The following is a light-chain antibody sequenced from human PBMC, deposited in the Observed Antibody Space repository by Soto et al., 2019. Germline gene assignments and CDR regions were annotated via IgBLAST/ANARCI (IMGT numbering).Light chain of an antibody. CDR3: QQRSNWPPT. J-gene: IGKJ1*01. CDR2: DAS. Sequence: EIVLGQSPAGLSLCPGERATLSCRASQSVSSYLAWYQQKPGQAPRLLIYDASNRATGIPARFSGSGSGTDFTLTISSLEPEDFAVYYCQQRSNWPPTFGQGTKVDI. V-gene: IGKV3-11*01. CDR1: QSVSSY.